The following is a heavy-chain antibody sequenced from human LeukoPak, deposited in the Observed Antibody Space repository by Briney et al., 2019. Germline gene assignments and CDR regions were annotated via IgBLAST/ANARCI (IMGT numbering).Heavy chain of an antibody. V-gene: IGHV3-21*04. CDR2: ISSSSRYI. CDR1: GFTVSSDS. Sequence: GGSLRLSCTVSGFTVSSDSMSWVRQAPGKGLEWVSSISSSSRYIFYADSMKGRFTISRDNAKNSLFLQMNSLRTEDMALYYCVKDMSGSNDAFDIWGQGTMVTVSS. CDR3: VKDMSGSNDAFDI. D-gene: IGHD1-26*01. J-gene: IGHJ3*02.